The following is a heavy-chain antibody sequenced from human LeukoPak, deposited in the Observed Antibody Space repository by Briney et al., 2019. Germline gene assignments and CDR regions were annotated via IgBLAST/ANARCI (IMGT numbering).Heavy chain of an antibody. V-gene: IGHV3-21*01. D-gene: IGHD2-15*01. J-gene: IGHJ2*01. CDR1: GFTFSNYA. Sequence: GGSLRLSCAASGFTFSNYAMRWVRQAPGKGLEWVSLISSSSRFIYYGDSVKGRFTISRDNAKKSLYLQMNSLRAEDTAVYYCARAVYCSGGGCFWYFDLWGRGTLVTVSS. CDR3: ARAVYCSGGGCFWYFDL. CDR2: ISSSSRFI.